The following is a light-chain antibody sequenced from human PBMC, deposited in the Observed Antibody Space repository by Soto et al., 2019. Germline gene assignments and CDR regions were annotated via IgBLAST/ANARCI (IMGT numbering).Light chain of an antibody. Sequence: QSVLSQPPSASGSPGQSGTISCTGTSSGVGGYNYGSWYQHHPGKAPKLMIYEVTKRPSGVPDRFSGSKSGNTASLTVSGLQAEDDSDYYCSSYAGSNNVVFGGGTKLTVL. CDR2: EVT. J-gene: IGLJ2*01. V-gene: IGLV2-8*01. CDR3: SSYAGSNNVV. CDR1: SSGVGGYNY.